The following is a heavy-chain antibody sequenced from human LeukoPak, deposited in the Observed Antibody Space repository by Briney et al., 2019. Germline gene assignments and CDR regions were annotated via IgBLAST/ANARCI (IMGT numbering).Heavy chain of an antibody. CDR1: GFNVFRTY. CDR2: IYSGGCT. V-gene: IGHV3-53*01. CDR3: AMSPAAGPFDH. Sequence: PGGSLRLSCAASGFNVFRTYMGGVRQTPGQGVERVSVIYSGGCTHYADSVRGRFTISRHHSQNTLYLPMNSPRADDTAVYLCAMSPAAGPFDHWGQGALVTVSS. D-gene: IGHD6-13*01. J-gene: IGHJ4*02.